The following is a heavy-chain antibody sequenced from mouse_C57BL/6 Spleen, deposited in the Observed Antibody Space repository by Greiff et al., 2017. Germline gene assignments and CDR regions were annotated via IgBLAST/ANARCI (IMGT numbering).Heavy chain of an antibody. CDR1: GYTFTSYW. CDR3: ASGPAQATYARDY. CDR2: IHPNSGST. D-gene: IGHD3-2*02. Sequence: VQLQQPGAELVKPGASVKLSCKASGYTFTSYWMHWVKQRPGQGLAWIGMIHPNSGSTNYNEKFKSKATLTVDKSSSTAYMQLSSLTSEDSAVYYCASGPAQATYARDYWGQGTSVTVSS. V-gene: IGHV1-64*01. J-gene: IGHJ4*01.